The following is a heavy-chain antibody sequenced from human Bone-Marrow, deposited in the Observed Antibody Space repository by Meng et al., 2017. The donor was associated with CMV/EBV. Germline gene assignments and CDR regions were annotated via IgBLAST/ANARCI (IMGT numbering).Heavy chain of an antibody. J-gene: IGHJ6*02. CDR1: GFTFSSYS. CDR3: AREPFNCSSTSCANYYGMDV. V-gene: IGHV3-48*04. Sequence: GESLKISCAASGFTFSSYSMNWVRQAPGKGLEWVSYISSSSSTIYYADSVKGRFTISRDNAKNSLYLQMNSLRAEDTAVYYCAREPFNCSSTSCANYYGMDVWGQGTTVTVSS. D-gene: IGHD2-2*01. CDR2: ISSSSSTI.